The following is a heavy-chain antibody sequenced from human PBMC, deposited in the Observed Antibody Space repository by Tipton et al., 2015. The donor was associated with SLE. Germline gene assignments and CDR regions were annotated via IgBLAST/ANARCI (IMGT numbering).Heavy chain of an antibody. V-gene: IGHV4-61*01. CDR2: IYYSGST. D-gene: IGHD3-9*01. CDR3: AREQHYDILTGYTSGGAFDI. J-gene: IGHJ3*02. Sequence: TLSLTCTVSGGSISSGSYYWSWIRQPPGKGLEWIGYIYYSGSTNYNPSLKSRVTISVDTSKNQFSLKLSSVTAADTAVYYCAREQHYDILTGYTSGGAFDIWGQGTMVTVSS. CDR1: GGSISSGSYY.